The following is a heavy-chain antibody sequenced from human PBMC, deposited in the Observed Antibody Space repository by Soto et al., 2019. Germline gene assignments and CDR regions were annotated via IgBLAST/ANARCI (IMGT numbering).Heavy chain of an antibody. Sequence: GASVKVSCKASGGTFSSYAISWVRQATGQGLEWMGGIIPIFGTANYAQKFQGRVTITADESTSTAYMELSSLRSEDTAVYYCAREEYQSTFGGYYYYGMDVWGQGTTVTVSS. CDR1: GGTFSSYA. J-gene: IGHJ6*02. V-gene: IGHV1-69*13. CDR2: IIPIFGTA. CDR3: AREEYQSTFGGYYYYGMDV. D-gene: IGHD2-2*01.